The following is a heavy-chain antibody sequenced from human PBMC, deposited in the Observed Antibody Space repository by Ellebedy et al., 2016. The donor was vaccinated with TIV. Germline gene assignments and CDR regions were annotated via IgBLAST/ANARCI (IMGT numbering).Heavy chain of an antibody. CDR3: HGRVWRESGLDY. V-gene: IGHV2-70*04. J-gene: IGHJ4*02. Sequence: SGPTLVKPTQTLTLTCTFSGFLLSTSGMLVSWIRQPPGKALEWLARIDWDDDKFYSTSLKTRLTISKDTSKNQVVLTMTNMDPVDTATYYCHGRVWRESGLDYWGQGTLVTVSS. CDR1: GFLLSTSGML. CDR2: IDWDDDK. D-gene: IGHD2-15*01.